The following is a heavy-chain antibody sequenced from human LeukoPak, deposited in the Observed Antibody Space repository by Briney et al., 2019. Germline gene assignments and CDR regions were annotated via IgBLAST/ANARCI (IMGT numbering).Heavy chain of an antibody. CDR1: GGSISRSSYY. D-gene: IGHD2-15*01. Sequence: SETLSLTCNVSGGSISRSSYYWGWIRQPPGNGLEWLASIYYTGHTYSNPSLDSRATISMDTSKNQFSLRPSSVPPADPAVYYCARHGSLQYCSACNCYSAFDIWGQGTMVTVSS. J-gene: IGHJ3*02. V-gene: IGHV4-39*01. CDR3: ARHGSLQYCSACNCYSAFDI. CDR2: IYYTGHT.